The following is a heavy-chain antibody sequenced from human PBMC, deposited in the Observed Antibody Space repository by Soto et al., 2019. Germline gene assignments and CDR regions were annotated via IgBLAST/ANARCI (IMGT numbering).Heavy chain of an antibody. CDR1: ADSISAYS. CDR3: AREGNLGRWLQPLDF. V-gene: IGHV4-59*01. Sequence: PSETLSLTCTVSADSISAYSWRWVRQPPGKELEWIGNIHYNGNTKYNPSLKSRVTMSVDTSKNQFSLKLISVTAADTAKYFCAREGNLGRWLQPLDFWGQGTLVTGSS. D-gene: IGHD5-12*01. J-gene: IGHJ4*02. CDR2: IHYNGNT.